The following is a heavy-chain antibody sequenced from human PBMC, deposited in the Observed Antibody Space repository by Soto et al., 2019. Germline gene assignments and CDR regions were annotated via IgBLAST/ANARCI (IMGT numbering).Heavy chain of an antibody. Sequence: ASVKVSCKASGFTFTSSAVQWVRQAPGQRLEWMGWINAGNGNTKYSQKFQGRVSITRDTSASTAYMELSSLRSEDTAVYYCARDGYSSSWSYFDYWGQGTLVTVSS. J-gene: IGHJ4*02. CDR3: ARDGYSSSWSYFDY. CDR1: GFTFTSSA. V-gene: IGHV1-3*01. CDR2: INAGNGNT. D-gene: IGHD6-13*01.